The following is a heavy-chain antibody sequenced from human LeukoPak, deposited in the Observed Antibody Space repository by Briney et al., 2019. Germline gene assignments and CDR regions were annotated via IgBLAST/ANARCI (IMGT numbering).Heavy chain of an antibody. CDR2: VGASGESS. CDR3: AKGRVFRGLIGGAFDF. V-gene: IGHV3-23*01. Sequence: GGSLRLSCAASGFIFTDYAMSWVRQAPGKGLEWVSTVGASGESSSYADSVKGRFTISKDNSKPNLYLQMNSLRVDDTAVYYCAKGRVFRGLIGGAFDFWGRGSLVTVSS. CDR1: GFIFTDYA. D-gene: IGHD3-10*01. J-gene: IGHJ3*01.